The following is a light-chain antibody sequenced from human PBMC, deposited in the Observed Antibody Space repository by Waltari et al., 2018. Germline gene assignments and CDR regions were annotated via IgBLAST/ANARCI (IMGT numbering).Light chain of an antibody. J-gene: IGKJ2*01. CDR2: AAS. Sequence: DIQMTQSPSSLSASVGDRVTITCRASQSISNNLNWYQQKPGKAPKLLIYAASSLQSGVSSGFSGIGSGTHFTLTISSLRPEDFATYYCQQSYTTPYTFGQGTKLEIK. CDR1: QSISNN. CDR3: QQSYTTPYT. V-gene: IGKV1-39*01.